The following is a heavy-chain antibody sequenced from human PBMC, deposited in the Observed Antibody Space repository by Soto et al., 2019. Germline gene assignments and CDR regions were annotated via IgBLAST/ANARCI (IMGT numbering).Heavy chain of an antibody. J-gene: IGHJ4*02. Sequence: GESLKISRKGSGYTYAGYLIACVSQMPWKGLELMVIIYPSDSDTRYRPSFQGQVTISADTSISYAYLQWSSLRASDTARYYCARGGVSTRTFDYLGQGAPVNVCS. V-gene: IGHV5-51*01. CDR3: ARGGVSTRTFDY. CDR1: GYTYAGYL. D-gene: IGHD3-3*01. CDR2: IYPSDSDT.